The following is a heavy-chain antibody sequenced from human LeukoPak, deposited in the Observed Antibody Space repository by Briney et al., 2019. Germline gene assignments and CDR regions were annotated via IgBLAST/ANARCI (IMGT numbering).Heavy chain of an antibody. CDR3: AKDRRDIVLMVYFDY. CDR1: GITFSSYG. J-gene: IGHJ4*02. V-gene: IGHV3-23*01. D-gene: IGHD2-8*01. CDR2: ISSTGGTT. Sequence: GGSLRLSCAASGITFSSYGMSWVRQAPGKGLEWVSSISSTGGTTYYADSVKGRFTISRDNSKNTLYLQMNSLRAEDTAVYYCAKDRRDIVLMVYFDYWGQGTLVTVSS.